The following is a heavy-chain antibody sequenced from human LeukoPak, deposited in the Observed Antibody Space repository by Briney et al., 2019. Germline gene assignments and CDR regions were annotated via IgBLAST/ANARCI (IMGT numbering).Heavy chain of an antibody. Sequence: SETLSLTCTVSGGSISSYYWNWIRQPPGKGLEWIGYIHYSGITNYNPSLKSRVTISMDTSRNQFSLRLSSVTAAGTAVYYCARLVEYQPYYFDYWGQGTLVTVSS. CDR1: GGSISSYY. V-gene: IGHV4-59*08. D-gene: IGHD2-2*01. CDR2: IHYSGIT. J-gene: IGHJ4*02. CDR3: ARLVEYQPYYFDY.